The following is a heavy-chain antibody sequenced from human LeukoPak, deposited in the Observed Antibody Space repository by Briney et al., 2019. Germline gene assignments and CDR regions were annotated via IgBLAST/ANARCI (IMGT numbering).Heavy chain of an antibody. CDR1: GFTFSSYA. D-gene: IGHD6-13*01. Sequence: GGSLRLSCAASGFTFSSYAMSWVRRAPGKGLEWVSAISDSGGSTYYADFVKGRFTISRDNSKNTLYLQLNSLRAEDTAVYYCAKGTYSSIWCRGFDYWGQGTLVTVSS. J-gene: IGHJ4*02. CDR2: ISDSGGST. V-gene: IGHV3-23*01. CDR3: AKGTYSSIWCRGFDY.